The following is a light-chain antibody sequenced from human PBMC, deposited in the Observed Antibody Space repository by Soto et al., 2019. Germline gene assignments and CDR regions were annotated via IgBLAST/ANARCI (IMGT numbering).Light chain of an antibody. Sequence: EIVLTQSPATLSLSPGERATLSCRASQSVSSYLAWYQQKPGQAPRLLIYGASNRATGIPARFSGSGSGTDFTLTISSLESEDFAVYYGQQRGNWPRTFGQGTKLEIK. CDR2: GAS. CDR1: QSVSSY. CDR3: QQRGNWPRT. V-gene: IGKV3-11*01. J-gene: IGKJ2*01.